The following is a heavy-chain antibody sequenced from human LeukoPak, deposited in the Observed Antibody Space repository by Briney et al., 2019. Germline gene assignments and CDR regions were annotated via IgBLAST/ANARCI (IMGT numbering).Heavy chain of an antibody. CDR2: ISGSGAST. Sequence: GGSLRLSCAASGFTFDHYAMSWVRQAPGKGLEWVSTISGSGASTYYADSLRGRFTIMRDNSQNTLYLHIKNLRAEDTAVYYCAKDRRLTIFGVVIPGAFDIWGQGTMVTVSS. D-gene: IGHD3-3*01. CDR1: GFTFDHYA. CDR3: AKDRRLTIFGVVIPGAFDI. J-gene: IGHJ3*02. V-gene: IGHV3-23*01.